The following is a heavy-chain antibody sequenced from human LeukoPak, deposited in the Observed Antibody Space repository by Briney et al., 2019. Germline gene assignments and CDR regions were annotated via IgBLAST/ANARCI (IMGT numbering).Heavy chain of an antibody. V-gene: IGHV4-34*01. CDR3: ARGLSDILTGYYDGGRWFDP. J-gene: IGHJ5*02. Sequence: SETLSLTCAVYGGSFSGYYWSWIRQPPGKGLEWIGEINHSGSTNYNPSLKSRVTISVDTSKNQFSLKLSSETAADTAVYYCARGLSDILTGYYDGGRWFDPWGQGTLVTVSS. CDR2: INHSGST. D-gene: IGHD3-9*01. CDR1: GGSFSGYY.